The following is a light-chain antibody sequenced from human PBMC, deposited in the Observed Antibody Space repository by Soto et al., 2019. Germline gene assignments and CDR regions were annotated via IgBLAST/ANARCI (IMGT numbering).Light chain of an antibody. V-gene: IGKV1-5*01. J-gene: IGKJ2*01. CDR3: QQYNRYSYT. CDR1: QSLDKW. Sequence: DIQMTQSPSTLSASVGDRVSISCRASQSLDKWLAWYQQKPGEAPKLLVSDASNLESGVSSRFTGSGSGTEFTLTISSLQPDDFATYYCQQYNRYSYTFGQGTKLEIK. CDR2: DAS.